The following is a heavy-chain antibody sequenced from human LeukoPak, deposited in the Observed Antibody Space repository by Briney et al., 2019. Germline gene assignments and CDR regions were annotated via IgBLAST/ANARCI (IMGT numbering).Heavy chain of an antibody. CDR3: ATSGGRYYYDSSAPFDY. D-gene: IGHD3-22*01. V-gene: IGHV4-34*01. CDR1: GGSFSGYY. J-gene: IGHJ4*02. Sequence: SETLSLTCAVYGGSFSGYYWSWIRQPPGKGLEWIGEINHSGSTNYNPSLKSRVTISVDTSKNQFSLKLSSVTAADTAVYYCATSGGRYYYDSSAPFDYWGQGTLVTVSS. CDR2: INHSGST.